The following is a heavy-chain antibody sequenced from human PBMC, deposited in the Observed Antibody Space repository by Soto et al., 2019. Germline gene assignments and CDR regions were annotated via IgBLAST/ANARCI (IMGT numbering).Heavy chain of an antibody. CDR1: GGSFSGYY. J-gene: IGHJ4*02. V-gene: IGHV4-34*01. Sequence: VQLQQWGAGLLKPSETLSLTCAVSGGSFSGYYWSWVRQPPGKGLEWIGDINHTGGSNYNPSLKSRVMISVATAKTQFSLNVTSVTAADTAVYYCAREVGYYSATRRNLYFDYWGSGTLVTVSS. CDR3: AREVGYYSATRRNLYFDY. D-gene: IGHD2-2*01. CDR2: INHTGGS.